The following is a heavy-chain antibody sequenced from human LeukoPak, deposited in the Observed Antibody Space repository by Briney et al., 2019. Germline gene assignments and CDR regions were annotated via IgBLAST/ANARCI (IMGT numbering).Heavy chain of an antibody. Sequence: SETLSLTCAVYGGSFSGYYWSWIRQPPGKGLEWIGEINHSGSTNYNPPLKSRVTISVDTSKNQFSLKLSSVTAADTAVYYCARVDYGGNSGDYWGQGTLVTVSS. V-gene: IGHV4-34*01. D-gene: IGHD4-23*01. CDR1: GGSFSGYY. J-gene: IGHJ4*02. CDR3: ARVDYGGNSGDY. CDR2: INHSGST.